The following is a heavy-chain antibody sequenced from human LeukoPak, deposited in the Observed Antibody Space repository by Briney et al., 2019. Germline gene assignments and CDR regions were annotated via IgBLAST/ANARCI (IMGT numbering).Heavy chain of an antibody. D-gene: IGHD5-18*01. CDR1: GFTFSSYA. CDR2: ISGSGGST. J-gene: IGHJ4*02. CDR3: ARPGRYSYGSWDY. Sequence: GGSLRLSCAASGFTFSSYAMSWVRQAPGKGLEWVSAISGSGGSTYYADSVKGRFTITRDNAKNSLYLQMNSLRAEDTAVYYCARPGRYSYGSWDYWGQGTLVTVSS. V-gene: IGHV3-23*01.